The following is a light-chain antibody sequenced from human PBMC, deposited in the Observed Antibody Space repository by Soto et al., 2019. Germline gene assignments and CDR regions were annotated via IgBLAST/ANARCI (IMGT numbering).Light chain of an antibody. V-gene: IGKV3-15*01. J-gene: IGKJ2*01. CDR3: QQYDAWPGYT. CDR1: QRVNSK. CDR2: GAS. Sequence: EMAMTQSPVTLSVSPGERATLSCRASQRVNSKLAWYQQKPGQAPRLLIYGASTMADGIPDRFSGSGSGTDCALTITSLQSEDFGVYYYQQYDAWPGYTFGQGTKLEIK.